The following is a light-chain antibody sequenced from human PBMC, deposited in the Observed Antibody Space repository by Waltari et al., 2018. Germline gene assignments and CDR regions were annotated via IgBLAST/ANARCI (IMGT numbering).Light chain of an antibody. CDR1: SSDVGGYNY. V-gene: IGLV2-14*03. Sequence: QSALTQPASVSGSPGQSITIPCAGTSSDVGGYNYVSWYQQHPGKAPRLIIYYVSNRPSWVSNHFSGSKSGNSASLTIAGLQAEDEADYYCTSYTTSDSYVFVTGTKVTVL. CDR3: TSYTTSDSYV. CDR2: YVS. J-gene: IGLJ1*01.